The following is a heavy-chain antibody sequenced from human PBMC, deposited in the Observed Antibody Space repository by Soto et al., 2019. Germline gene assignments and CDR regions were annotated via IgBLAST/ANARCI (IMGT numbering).Heavy chain of an antibody. CDR3: ARYRGYDILTGYYESWFDP. D-gene: IGHD3-9*01. Sequence: QVQLVQSGAEVKKPGSSVKVSCKASGGTFSSYAISWVRQAPGQGLEWMGGIIPIFGTANYAQKFQGRVTITADKSTSTAYMELSSLRSEDTAVYYCARYRGYDILTGYYESWFDPWGQGTLVTVSS. CDR1: GGTFSSYA. CDR2: IIPIFGTA. J-gene: IGHJ5*02. V-gene: IGHV1-69*06.